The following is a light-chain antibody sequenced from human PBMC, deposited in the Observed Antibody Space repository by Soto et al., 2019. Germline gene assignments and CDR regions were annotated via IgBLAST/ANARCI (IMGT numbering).Light chain of an antibody. J-gene: IGLJ3*02. CDR2: EVS. CDR3: SSYTGRKAWV. CDR1: SSDVGGFDY. Sequence: QSALTQPASVSGSPGQSITISCTGASSDVGGFDYVSWSQQHPGKAPKLLIYEVSNRPSGVSNRFSASKSGNTASLTISGLQPEGEADYYCSSYTGRKAWVFGGGTKVTVL. V-gene: IGLV2-14*01.